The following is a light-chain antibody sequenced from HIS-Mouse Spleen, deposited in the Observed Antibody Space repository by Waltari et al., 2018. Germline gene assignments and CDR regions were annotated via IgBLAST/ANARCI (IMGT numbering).Light chain of an antibody. CDR2: KAS. V-gene: IGKV1-5*03. J-gene: IGKJ2*01. CDR3: QQYNSYSPYT. Sequence: DIQMTQSPSTLSASVGDRVTITCRASQGISSWLAWYQQKPGKAPKLLIYKASSLESGVPSRFSGSGSGTEFTLTISSLQPDDFATYYCQQYNSYSPYTFGQGTKLEIK. CDR1: QGISSW.